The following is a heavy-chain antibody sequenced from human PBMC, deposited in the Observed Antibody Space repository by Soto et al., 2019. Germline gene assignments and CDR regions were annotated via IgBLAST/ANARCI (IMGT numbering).Heavy chain of an antibody. CDR1: GVTISSGCYY. CDR2: IYYSGNT. V-gene: IGHV4-31*03. J-gene: IGHJ4*02. CDR3: ARAPWEDYAGSGGHYYGY. Sequence: PHPARSLSCTCSGVTISSGCYYWSWIRQHPGKGLEWIGYIYYSGNTYYNPSLKSRVAISVDTSKNQFSLKLSSVTAADTAVYYCARAPWEDYAGSGGHYYGYWARGT. D-gene: IGHD3-22*01.